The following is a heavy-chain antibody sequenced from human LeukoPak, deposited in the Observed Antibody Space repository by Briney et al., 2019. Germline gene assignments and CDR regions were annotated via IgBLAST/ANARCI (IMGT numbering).Heavy chain of an antibody. Sequence: ASVKVSCKASGYTFTSYYMHWVRQAPGQGLEWMGWMNPNSGNTGYAQKFQGRVTMTRNTSISTAYMELSSLRSEDTAVYYCARASSYYYDSSGYDYWGQGTLVTVSS. V-gene: IGHV1-8*02. CDR2: MNPNSGNT. D-gene: IGHD3-22*01. J-gene: IGHJ4*02. CDR1: GYTFTSYY. CDR3: ARASSYYYDSSGYDY.